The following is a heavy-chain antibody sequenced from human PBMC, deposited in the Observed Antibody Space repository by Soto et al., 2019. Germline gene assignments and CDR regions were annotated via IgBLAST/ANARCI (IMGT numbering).Heavy chain of an antibody. V-gene: IGHV5-51*01. D-gene: IGHD1-26*01. CDR3: ARSETAFYPGSDYYYYGMDV. J-gene: IGHJ6*02. CDR1: GYSFTSYW. Sequence: GESLKISCKGSGYSFTSYWIGWVRQMPGKGLEWMGIIYPGDSDTRYSPSFQGQVTISADKSISTAYLQWSSLKAPDTAMYYCARSETAFYPGSDYYYYGMDVWGQGTTVTVSS. CDR2: IYPGDSDT.